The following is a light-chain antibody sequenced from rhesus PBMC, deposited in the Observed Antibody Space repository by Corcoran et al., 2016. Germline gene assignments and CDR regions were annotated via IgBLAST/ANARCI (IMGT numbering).Light chain of an antibody. CDR2: VAS. J-gene: IGKJ1*01. CDR3: QQSSNLWT. CDR1: QSVGSY. Sequence: ETVVTQSPATLSLSPGERATLSCRASQSVGSYLAWYQQKPGQAPRLLIYVASSRATGIPDRCSGSGSGTDFTLTISSLEPEDVGVYYCQQSSNLWTFGQGTKVEIK. V-gene: IGKV3-24*04.